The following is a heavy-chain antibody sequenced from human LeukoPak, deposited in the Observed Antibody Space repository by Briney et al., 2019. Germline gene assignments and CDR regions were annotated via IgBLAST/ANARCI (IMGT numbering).Heavy chain of an antibody. Sequence: ASVKVSCKASGYTFTGYYMHWVRQAPGQGLEWMGWINPNSGGTNYAQKFQGRVTMTRDTSISTAYMELSRLRSDDTAVYYCARRDSTDYSYSMAVWGKGPTVTVSS. CDR3: ARRDSTDYSYSMAV. V-gene: IGHV1-2*02. CDR2: INPNSGGT. D-gene: IGHD2-15*01. J-gene: IGHJ6*03. CDR1: GYTFTGYY.